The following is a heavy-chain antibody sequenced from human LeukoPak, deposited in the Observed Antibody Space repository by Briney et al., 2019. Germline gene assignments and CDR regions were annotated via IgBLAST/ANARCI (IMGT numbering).Heavy chain of an antibody. D-gene: IGHD6-6*01. CDR2: IYYSGST. Sequence: PSETLSLTCTVSGGSVSSGSYYWSWIRQPPGKGLEWIGYIYYSGSTNYNPSLKSRVTISVDTSKNRFSLKLSSVTAADTAVYYCARDVSRGEAALSSIYYYYGMDVWGQGTTVTVSS. V-gene: IGHV4-61*01. J-gene: IGHJ6*02. CDR3: ARDVSRGEAALSSIYYYYGMDV. CDR1: GGSVSSGSYY.